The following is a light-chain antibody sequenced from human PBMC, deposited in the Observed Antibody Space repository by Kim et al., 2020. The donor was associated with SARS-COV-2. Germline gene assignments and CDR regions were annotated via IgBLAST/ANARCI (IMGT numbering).Light chain of an antibody. Sequence: EIVMTQSPATLSVSPGERATLSCRASQSVSSNLAWYQQKPGQAPRLLIYGASTRATGIPARFSGSGSGTEFTLTISSLQSEDFEVYYCQQYNNWPPVLTFGGGTKVDIK. V-gene: IGKV3-15*01. CDR2: GAS. CDR1: QSVSSN. CDR3: QQYNNWPPVLT. J-gene: IGKJ4*01.